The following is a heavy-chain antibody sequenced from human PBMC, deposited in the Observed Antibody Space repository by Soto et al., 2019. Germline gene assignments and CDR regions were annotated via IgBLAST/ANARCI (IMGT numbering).Heavy chain of an antibody. CDR2: INLDGSDK. V-gene: IGHV3-7*02. CDR3: ARSHTRLDY. Sequence: GGSLRLSCAASGFTFSSFWMNWVRQAPGKGLEWVANINLDGSDKYYVDSVKGRFTISRDNAKNSLFLQMNSLRAEDTAVYYCARSHTRLDYWGQGALVTVSS. J-gene: IGHJ4*02. CDR1: GFTFSSFW.